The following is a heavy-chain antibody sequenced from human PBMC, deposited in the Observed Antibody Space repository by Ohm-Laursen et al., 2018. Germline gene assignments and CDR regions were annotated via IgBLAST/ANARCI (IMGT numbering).Heavy chain of an antibody. J-gene: IGHJ3*02. V-gene: IGHV3-66*01. D-gene: IGHD4-11*01. Sequence: GSLRLSCAASGLTVSSNYMSWVRQAPGKGLEWVSVIYIDGTTYYAEPVKGRFTISRDSSKNTLYLQMNSLSAEDTAVYYCARDPAYSDYGAFDIWGQGTMVTVSS. CDR1: GLTVSSNY. CDR2: IYIDGTT. CDR3: ARDPAYSDYGAFDI.